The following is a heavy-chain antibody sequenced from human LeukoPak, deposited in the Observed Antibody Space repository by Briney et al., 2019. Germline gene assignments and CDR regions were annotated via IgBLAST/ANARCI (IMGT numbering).Heavy chain of an antibody. D-gene: IGHD6-13*01. CDR2: IIGGAGST. CDR1: GFSFSSHG. V-gene: IGHV3-23*01. Sequence: GGSLRLSCAASGFSFSSHGMSWVRQAPGKGLEWVSGIIGGAGSTYYADSVKGRFTISGDNAKNSLYLQMNSLRAEDTAVYYCARDRRYSSSWYGAFDIWGQGTMVTVSS. CDR3: ARDRRYSSSWYGAFDI. J-gene: IGHJ3*02.